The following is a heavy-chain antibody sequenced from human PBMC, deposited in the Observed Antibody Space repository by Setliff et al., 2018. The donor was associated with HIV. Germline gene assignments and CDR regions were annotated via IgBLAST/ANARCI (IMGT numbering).Heavy chain of an antibody. Sequence: GGSLRLSCATSGFTFSPYAIHWVRQAPGMGLEWVAMIWADEITKFYADSVKGRFTISRDNSKNTMYLQMSTLRVEDTAVYYCARDPPGSGFHLDYWGQGTPVTSPQ. V-gene: IGHV3-33*01. J-gene: IGHJ4*02. CDR2: IWADEITK. D-gene: IGHD5-12*01. CDR1: GFTFSPYA. CDR3: ARDPPGSGFHLDY.